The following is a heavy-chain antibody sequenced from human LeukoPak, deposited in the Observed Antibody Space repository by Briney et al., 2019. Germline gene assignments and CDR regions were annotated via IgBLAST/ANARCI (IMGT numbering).Heavy chain of an antibody. CDR1: GFTFSSYG. V-gene: IGHV3-30*18. CDR2: ISYDGSNK. CDR3: AKRDSGSHYVDY. J-gene: IGHJ4*02. D-gene: IGHD1-26*01. Sequence: GALRLSCAASGFTFSSYGMHWVRQAPGKGLGWVAVISYDGSNKYYADSVKGRFTISRDNSKNTLYLQMNSLRAEDTAVYYCAKRDSGSHYVDYWGQGTLVTVSS.